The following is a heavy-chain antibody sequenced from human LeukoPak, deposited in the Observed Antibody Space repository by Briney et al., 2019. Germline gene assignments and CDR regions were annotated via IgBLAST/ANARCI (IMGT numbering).Heavy chain of an antibody. CDR3: ARGYDILDY. CDR1: GFTFSSYS. V-gene: IGHV3-48*04. D-gene: IGHD3-9*01. Sequence: TGGSLRLSCAASGFTFSSYSMNWVRQAPGKGLEWVSYISSSSSTIYYADSVKGRFTISRDNAKNSLYLQMDSLRAEDTAVYYCARGYDILDYWGQGTLVTVSS. J-gene: IGHJ4*02. CDR2: ISSSSSTI.